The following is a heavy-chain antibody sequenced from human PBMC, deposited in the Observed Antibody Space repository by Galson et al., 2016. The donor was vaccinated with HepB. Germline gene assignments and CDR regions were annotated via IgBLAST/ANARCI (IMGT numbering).Heavy chain of an antibody. D-gene: IGHD4-23*01. J-gene: IGHJ4*02. CDR1: GFTFSTFS. CDR3: ARLGGNSGTVDS. V-gene: IGHV4-39*01. Sequence: LRLSCAASGFTFSTFSMSWIRQPPGEGLEWITTISYNWNTFYNPSLKGRGTISAVTSKNQFSLKLTSVTAADTAVYFCARLGGNSGTVDSWGQGTLVTVSS. CDR2: ISYNWNT.